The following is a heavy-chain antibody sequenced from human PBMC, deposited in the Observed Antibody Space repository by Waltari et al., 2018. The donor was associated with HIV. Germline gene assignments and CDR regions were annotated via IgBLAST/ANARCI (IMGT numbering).Heavy chain of an antibody. CDR3: ARGRPNMAYFDH. Sequence: EVQLVESGGGSVQPGGGGSLRLYCAASGFTFSSHTMHWVRRAPGKGLEWVSCITSSSSTIHYADSVEGRFTISRDNAKNSLYLQMNSLRDEDTAVYYCARGRPNMAYFDHWGQGTLVTVSS. V-gene: IGHV3-48*02. CDR2: ITSSSSTI. D-gene: IGHD7-27*01. J-gene: IGHJ4*02. CDR1: GFTFSSHT.